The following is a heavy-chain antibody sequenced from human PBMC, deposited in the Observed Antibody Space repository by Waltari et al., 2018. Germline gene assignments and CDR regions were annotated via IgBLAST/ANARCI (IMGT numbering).Heavy chain of an antibody. CDR1: GYTLPSYD. CDR2: MNHNSGNT. V-gene: IGHV1-8*01. Sequence: QVQLVQSGAEVKKPGASVKVSCKASGYTLPSYDINWVRQATGQGLEWMGWMNHNSGNTGYAQKFQGRVTMTRNTSISTAYMELSSLRSEDTAVYYCARSLTPPRPGADYWGQGTLVTVSS. J-gene: IGHJ4*02. CDR3: ARSLTPPRPGADY. D-gene: IGHD3-10*01.